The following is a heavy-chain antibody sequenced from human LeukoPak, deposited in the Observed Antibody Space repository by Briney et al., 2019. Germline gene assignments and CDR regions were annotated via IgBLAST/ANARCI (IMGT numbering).Heavy chain of an antibody. CDR1: GFTFSNYA. CDR3: AKWGDYDVLTGYYVSDY. D-gene: IGHD3-9*01. Sequence: AGGSLRLSCAASGFTFSNYAMSWVRQAPGKGLEWVSAITGGGSGIYYADSMKSRFTISRDNSKNTLYLQINGLRAEDTAVYYCAKWGDYDVLTGYYVSDYWGQGTLVTVSS. CDR2: ITGGGSGI. J-gene: IGHJ4*02. V-gene: IGHV3-23*01.